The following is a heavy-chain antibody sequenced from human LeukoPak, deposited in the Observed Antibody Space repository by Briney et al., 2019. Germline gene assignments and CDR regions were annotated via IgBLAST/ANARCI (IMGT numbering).Heavy chain of an antibody. CDR1: GASISLYY. V-gene: IGHV4-4*07. Sequence: KPSETLSLTCTVSGASISLYYWSWIRQPAGKGLEWIGRMSSSGSTNYNPSLKSRVTMSVGTSKNQFSLKLSSVTAADTAVYYCANTYCSGGSCYPFDIWGQGTMVTVSS. CDR2: MSSSGST. D-gene: IGHD2-15*01. CDR3: ANTYCSGGSCYPFDI. J-gene: IGHJ3*02.